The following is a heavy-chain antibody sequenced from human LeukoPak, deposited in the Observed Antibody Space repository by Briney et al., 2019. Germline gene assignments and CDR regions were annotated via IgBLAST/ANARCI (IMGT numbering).Heavy chain of an antibody. CDR3: ARVGCSTTSCYVSG. CDR1: GFTFSDYG. V-gene: IGHV3-30*03. CDR2: ISYDGSDE. J-gene: IGHJ4*02. D-gene: IGHD2-2*01. Sequence: PGGSLRLSCAASGFTFSDYGMHWVRQAPGQGLEWVAVISYDGSDEYYADSVKGRFTIARDKSKNTLYLQMNSLRVEDTAVYYCARVGCSTTSCYVSGWGQGTLVTVSS.